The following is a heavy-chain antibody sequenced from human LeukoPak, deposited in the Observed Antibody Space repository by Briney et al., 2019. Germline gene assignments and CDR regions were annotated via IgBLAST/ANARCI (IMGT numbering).Heavy chain of an antibody. Sequence: SETLSLTCTVSGGSISNYYWSWIRQPPGKGLEWIGQIYSSVSTNYNPSLKSRVTISVDTSQNQVSLKLRSVTAADTAVYYCARQPLVRGTTYGMDVWRQGTTVTVSS. D-gene: IGHD2-2*01. V-gene: IGHV4-59*08. CDR1: GGSISNYY. J-gene: IGHJ6*02. CDR3: ARQPLVRGTTYGMDV. CDR2: IYSSVST.